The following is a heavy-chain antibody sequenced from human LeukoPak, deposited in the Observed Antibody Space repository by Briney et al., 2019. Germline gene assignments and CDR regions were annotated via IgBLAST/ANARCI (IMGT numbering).Heavy chain of an antibody. J-gene: IGHJ5*02. CDR1: GYTFTSYY. Sequence: ASVKVSCKASGYTFTSYYMHWVRQAPGQGLEWMGIINPSGGSTSYAQKFQGRVTMTRYTATSTVYMELSSLRSEDTAVYYCARAYYDSSGYHHNWFDPWGQGTLVTVSS. CDR2: INPSGGST. CDR3: ARAYYDSSGYHHNWFDP. D-gene: IGHD3-22*01. V-gene: IGHV1-46*01.